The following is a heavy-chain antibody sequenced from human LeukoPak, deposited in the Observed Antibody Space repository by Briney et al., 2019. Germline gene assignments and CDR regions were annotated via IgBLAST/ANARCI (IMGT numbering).Heavy chain of an antibody. V-gene: IGHV3-30*02. CDR3: ATRAGGSYYVEDYFDY. CDR1: GFTFSHYG. J-gene: IGHJ4*02. CDR2: IRSDGGDK. Sequence: GSLSLSCSASGFTFSHYGIHWVRQAPGKGLKWVAFIRSDGGDKSYADSVKGRFTISRDNSKNTLYLQMNSLRAEDTAVYYCATRAGGSYYVEDYFDYWGQGSLVTVSS. D-gene: IGHD1-26*01.